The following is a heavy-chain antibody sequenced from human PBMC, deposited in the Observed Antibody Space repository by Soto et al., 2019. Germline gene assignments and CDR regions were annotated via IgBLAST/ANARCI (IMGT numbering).Heavy chain of an antibody. D-gene: IGHD1-26*01. V-gene: IGHV4-31*03. CDR3: ARSRSYYVEDFQK. J-gene: IGHJ1*01. CDR2: IYDSGLT. CDR1: GDSIRTEGYY. Sequence: SETLSLTCSVSGDSIRTEGYYWSRIRQHPGKGLEWIGYIYDSGLTSYNPSLKSRVTISRATSKNQFYLKLSSVTAADTAVYYCARSRSYYVEDFQKWGQGTLVTVSS.